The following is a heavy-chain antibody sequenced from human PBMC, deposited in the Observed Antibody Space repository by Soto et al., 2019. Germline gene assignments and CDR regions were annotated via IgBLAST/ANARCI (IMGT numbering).Heavy chain of an antibody. Sequence: QVQLVQSGAEVKKPGASVKVSCKASGYTFTGYYMHWVRQAPGQGLEWMGWINPNSGGTNYAQKFQGWVTMTRDTSISTAYMELSRLRSDETAVYYCAREGLEVVVTAKVEQNYYYGMDVWGQGTTVTVSS. V-gene: IGHV1-2*04. CDR1: GYTFTGYY. J-gene: IGHJ6*02. D-gene: IGHD2-21*02. CDR3: AREGLEVVVTAKVEQNYYYGMDV. CDR2: INPNSGGT.